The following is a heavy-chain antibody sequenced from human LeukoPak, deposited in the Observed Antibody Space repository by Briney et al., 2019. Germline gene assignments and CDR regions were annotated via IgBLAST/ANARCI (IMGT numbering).Heavy chain of an antibody. CDR2: ISWNGARI. D-gene: IGHD6-19*01. J-gene: IGHJ4*02. CDR1: GFTFDEYT. CDR3: VKDLVAASENVRGWYPMDY. Sequence: PGGSLRLSCAASGFTFDEYTMHWVRQAPGKGLEWVSLISWNGARIHYGDSVKSRFTISRDNSKNSLYLQMNSLRTEDTALYYCVKDLVAASENVRGWYPMDYWGQGTLVTVSS. V-gene: IGHV3-43*01.